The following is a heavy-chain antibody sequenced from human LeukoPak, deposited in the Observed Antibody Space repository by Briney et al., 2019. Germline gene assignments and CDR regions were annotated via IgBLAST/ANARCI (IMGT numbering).Heavy chain of an antibody. CDR2: IKSKTDGETT. CDR3: ANPIHYYYYYYMDV. CDR1: GLTFSNAW. D-gene: IGHD1-14*01. J-gene: IGHJ6*03. Sequence: PGGSLRLSCVASGLTFSNAWMSWVRQAPGKGLEWVGRIKSKTDGETTDYAAPVKGRFTISRDDSKNTLYLQMNSLRAEDTAVYYCANPIHYYYYYYMDVWGKGTTVTVSS. V-gene: IGHV3-15*01.